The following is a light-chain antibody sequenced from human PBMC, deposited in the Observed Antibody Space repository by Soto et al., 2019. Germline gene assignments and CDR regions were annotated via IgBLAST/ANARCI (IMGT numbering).Light chain of an antibody. V-gene: IGKV1-6*01. CDR3: LQSSTTPWT. CDR1: QGIRDD. J-gene: IGKJ1*01. CDR2: TTS. Sequence: AIQMTQSPSSLSASVGDRVTITCRASQGIRDDVGWFQQKPGKAPKLLIYTTSSLQSGVPSRFSGNGSGTEFTLTISTLQPEDFATYYCLQSSTTPWTFGQGTKVDIK.